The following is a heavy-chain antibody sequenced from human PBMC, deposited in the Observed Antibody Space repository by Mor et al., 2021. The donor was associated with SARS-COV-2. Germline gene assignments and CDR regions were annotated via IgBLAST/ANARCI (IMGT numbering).Heavy chain of an antibody. V-gene: IGHV3-11*05. D-gene: IGHD1-20*01. Sequence: SMGGRFTISRDNAKNSLYLQMNSLRAEDTAVYYCARDGLITGTIYFDYWGQGTLVTVSS. CDR3: ARDGLITGTIYFDY. J-gene: IGHJ4*02.